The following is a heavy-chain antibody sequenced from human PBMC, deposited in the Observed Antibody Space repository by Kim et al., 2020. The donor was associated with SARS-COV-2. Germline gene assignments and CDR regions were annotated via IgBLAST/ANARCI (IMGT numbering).Heavy chain of an antibody. J-gene: IGHJ5*02. D-gene: IGHD6-6*01. V-gene: IGHV1-69*02. Sequence: NYAQKFQGRVPVTADKSTRTTYMELSSLRSEDTALYYCALGSSAGTNWFDPWGQGTLVTVSS. CDR3: ALGSSAGTNWFDP.